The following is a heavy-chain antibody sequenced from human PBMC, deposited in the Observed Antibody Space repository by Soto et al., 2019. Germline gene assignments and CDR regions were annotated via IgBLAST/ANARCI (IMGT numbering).Heavy chain of an antibody. Sequence: QVHLVQSGAEVKKPGASVKVSCKASGYTFTNYDINWVRQAPGQGLEWMGWISTYTGNTNYAQKLQGRVTMTTDTSTSTAQMERRRLRSDDAAVHYCARGYYYGSARATPGGMDVWGQGTTVTVSS. V-gene: IGHV1-18*01. D-gene: IGHD3-10*01. CDR3: ARGYYYGSARATPGGMDV. CDR1: GYTFTNYD. CDR2: ISTYTGNT. J-gene: IGHJ6*02.